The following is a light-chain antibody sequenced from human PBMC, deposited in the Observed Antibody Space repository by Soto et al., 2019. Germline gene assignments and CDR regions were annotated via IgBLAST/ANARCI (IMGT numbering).Light chain of an antibody. CDR3: SSYTSSSTWV. CDR2: DVS. V-gene: IGLV2-14*01. Sequence: QSALTQPASVSGSPGQSITISCTGTSSDVGGYNYVSWYQQHPGKAPKLMIYDVSNRPSGVSNRLSGSKSGNTASLTISGLQAEDEADYYCSSYTSSSTWVFGGGTKLTVL. CDR1: SSDVGGYNY. J-gene: IGLJ3*02.